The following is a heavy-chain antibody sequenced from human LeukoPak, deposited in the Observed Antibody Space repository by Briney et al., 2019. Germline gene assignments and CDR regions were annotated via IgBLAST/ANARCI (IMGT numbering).Heavy chain of an antibody. Sequence: GGSLRLSCAASGFTFSSYSMKGVRQARGEGGEGVSSISSISSYIYYADSVNGRFTISRDHAKNSLYLQMNSLRAEDTAVYYCARGAGIAAAGNDYWGQGTLVTVSS. CDR3: ARGAGIAAAGNDY. D-gene: IGHD6-13*01. CDR1: GFTFSSYS. J-gene: IGHJ4*02. CDR2: ISSISSYI. V-gene: IGHV3-21*01.